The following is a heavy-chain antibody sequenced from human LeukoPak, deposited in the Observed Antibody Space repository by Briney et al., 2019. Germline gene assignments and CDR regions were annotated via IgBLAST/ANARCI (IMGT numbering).Heavy chain of an antibody. J-gene: IGHJ6*03. V-gene: IGHV3-21*01. CDR3: ARDGYSYGYLVPPARMDV. Sequence: PGGSLRLSCAPSGFTFSSYSMTWVRQAPGKGLEWVSSISSSSSYIYYADSVKGRFTISRDNAKNSLYLQMNSLRAEDTAVYYCARDGYSYGYLVPPARMDVTGKGTTVTVSS. CDR2: ISSSSSYI. D-gene: IGHD5-18*01. CDR1: GFTFSSYS.